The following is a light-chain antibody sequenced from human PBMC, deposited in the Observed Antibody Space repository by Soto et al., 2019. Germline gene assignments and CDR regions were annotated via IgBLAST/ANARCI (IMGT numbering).Light chain of an antibody. CDR3: TSYSSSTTFYV. CDR2: QVS. J-gene: IGLJ1*01. Sequence: QSALTQPASVSGSPGQSITISCTGTSSDIGGYYYVSWYQHHPGKAPKLMIYQVSNRPSGVSNRFSGSKSGNTASLTISGLQAEDEADYYCTSYSSSTTFYVFGPGTKLTVL. V-gene: IGLV2-14*01. CDR1: SSDIGGYYY.